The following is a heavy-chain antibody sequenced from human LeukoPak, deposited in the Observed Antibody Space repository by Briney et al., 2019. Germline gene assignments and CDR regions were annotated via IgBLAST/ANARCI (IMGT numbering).Heavy chain of an antibody. Sequence: SQTLSLTCTDSGGSINSGGYYWNWIRQHPGKGLEWIGYMYYTGRTFYNPSLKSRVTMSVDTSKNQFSLRLSSVTAADTAVYYCARGYCTTTSCYFPLKGFDPWGQGTLVTVSS. CDR2: MYYTGRT. CDR3: ARGYCTTTSCYFPLKGFDP. J-gene: IGHJ5*02. D-gene: IGHD2-2*01. V-gene: IGHV4-31*03. CDR1: GGSINSGGYY.